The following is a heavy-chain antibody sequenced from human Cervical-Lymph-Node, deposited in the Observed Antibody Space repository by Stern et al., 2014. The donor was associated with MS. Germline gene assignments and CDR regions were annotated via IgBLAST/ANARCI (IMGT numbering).Heavy chain of an antibody. Sequence: EDQLVESGAELIRPGESLKISCKGSGFKFSIYWIAWVRQMPGEGLEWIGIIYPGDSETRYSPSFQAPVPTSADQSPRTAYLQWSSLNASDTAMYFCARQTTAWASDVWGQGTLVTVSS. CDR2: IYPGDSET. CDR1: GFKFSIYW. CDR3: ARQTTAWASDV. D-gene: IGHD1-14*01. V-gene: IGHV5-51*01. J-gene: IGHJ4*02.